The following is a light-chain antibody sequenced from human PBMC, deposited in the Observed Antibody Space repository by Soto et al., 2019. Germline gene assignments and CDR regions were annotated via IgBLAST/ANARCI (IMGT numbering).Light chain of an antibody. CDR3: MQALQSSRT. CDR1: QSLLYGNGYKY. Sequence: DIVTTQSPLSLSVTAGEPASISCRSIQSLLYGNGYKYVDWYLQKPRQSPQLPIHLGTNRASGVRDRYSGRRAGSEYTLIIGRVEGEHVGVYYGMQALQSSRTFGGGTKVHIK. J-gene: IGKJ4*01. CDR2: LGT. V-gene: IGKV2-28*01.